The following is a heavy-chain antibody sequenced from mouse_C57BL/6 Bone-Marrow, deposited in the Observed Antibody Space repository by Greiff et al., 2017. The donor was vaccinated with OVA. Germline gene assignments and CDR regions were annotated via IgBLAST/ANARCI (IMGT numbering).Heavy chain of an antibody. J-gene: IGHJ2*01. D-gene: IGHD1-1*01. Sequence: EVNLVESGGGLVQSGRSLRLSCATSGFTFSDFYMEWVRQAPGKGLAWIAVSRNKANDYTTEYSASVKGRFIVSRDTSQSILYLQMNALRAEDTAIYYCARDARTTVVGGNFDYWGQGTTLTVSS. CDR3: ARDARTTVVGGNFDY. CDR1: GFTFSDFY. V-gene: IGHV7-1*01. CDR2: SRNKANDYTT.